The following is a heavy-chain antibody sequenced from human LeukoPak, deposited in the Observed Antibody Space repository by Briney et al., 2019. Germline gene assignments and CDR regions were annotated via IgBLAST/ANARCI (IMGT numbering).Heavy chain of an antibody. J-gene: IGHJ5*02. Sequence: PGRSLRLSCAASGFNFSSYGMHWVRQAPGKGLEWVASIWYDGSTKYYADSVKGRFTISRDNSKNTLYLQMNSLRAEDTAVYYCARGLRYFDWSQNWFDPWGQGTLVTVSS. CDR3: ARGLRYFDWSQNWFDP. CDR1: GFNFSSYG. D-gene: IGHD3-9*01. CDR2: IWYDGSTK. V-gene: IGHV3-33*08.